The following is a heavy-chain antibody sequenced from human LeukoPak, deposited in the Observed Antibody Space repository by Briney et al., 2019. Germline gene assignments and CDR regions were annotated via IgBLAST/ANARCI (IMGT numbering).Heavy chain of an antibody. CDR2: IYYSGST. J-gene: IGHJ4*02. D-gene: IGHD2-21*01. CDR1: GGSISSYY. V-gene: IGHV4-59*01. CDR3: ARRAYCGGDCYKLDY. Sequence: PSETLSLTRTVSGGSISSYYWSWIRQPPGKGLEWIGYIYYSGSTNYNPSLKSRVTISVDTSKNQFSLKLSSVTAADTAVYYCARRAYCGGDCYKLDYWGQGTLVTVSS.